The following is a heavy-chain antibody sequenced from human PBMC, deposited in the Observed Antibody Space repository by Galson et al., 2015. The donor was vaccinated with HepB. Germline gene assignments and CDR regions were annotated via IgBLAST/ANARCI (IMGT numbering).Heavy chain of an antibody. CDR2: ISRSGSNT. CDR1: GFTFYNYA. Sequence: SLRLSCAASGFTFYNYAMSWVRQIPGKGLEWVTGISRSGSNTYYADSVKGRFTIYRDNSKNTLYLTMNSLRAEETAVYYCAKVPLVVPAAIICGAGDRWFDPWGQGTLVTVSS. CDR3: AKVPLVVPAAIICGAGDRWFDP. V-gene: IGHV3-23*01. D-gene: IGHD2-2*01. J-gene: IGHJ5*02.